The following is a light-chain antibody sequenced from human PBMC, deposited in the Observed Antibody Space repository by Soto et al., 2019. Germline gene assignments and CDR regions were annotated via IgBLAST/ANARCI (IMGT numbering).Light chain of an antibody. J-gene: IGLJ1*01. V-gene: IGLV2-8*01. CDR3: SSYTDSAFHV. Sequence: QSVLTQPPSASGSPGQSVTISCTGTSSDVGANNHVSWYQQHPGKAPKLLIFEVTARPSGVPDRFSGSKSDNTASLTVSGLQAEYEGDYYCSSYTDSAFHVFGTATKVTVL. CDR2: EVT. CDR1: SSDVGANNH.